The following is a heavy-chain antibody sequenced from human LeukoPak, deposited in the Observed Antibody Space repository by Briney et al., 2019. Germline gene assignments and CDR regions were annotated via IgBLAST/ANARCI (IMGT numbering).Heavy chain of an antibody. CDR3: SVLEYSSSSHDY. CDR2: ISGSGETT. Sequence: GGSLRLSCEASGFTFSSFHMSWVRQAPGKGLEWVSAISGSGETTYYADSVKGRFTISRDNAKNSLYLQMNSLRAEDTAVYYCSVLEYSSSSHDYWGQGTLVTVSS. CDR1: GFTFSSFH. J-gene: IGHJ4*02. D-gene: IGHD6-6*01. V-gene: IGHV3-23*01.